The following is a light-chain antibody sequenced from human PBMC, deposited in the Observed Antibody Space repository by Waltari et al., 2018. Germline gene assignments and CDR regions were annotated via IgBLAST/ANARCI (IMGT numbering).Light chain of an antibody. CDR3: QQSYSTPMYT. CDR1: QSISSY. V-gene: IGKV1-39*01. J-gene: IGKJ2*01. Sequence: DIQMTQSPSSLSASVEDRVTITCRARQSISSYLNWYHQKPGKAPKLLIYAASSLQSGVPSRFSGSGSGTDFTLTISSLQPEDFATYYCQQSYSTPMYTFGQGTKLEI. CDR2: AAS.